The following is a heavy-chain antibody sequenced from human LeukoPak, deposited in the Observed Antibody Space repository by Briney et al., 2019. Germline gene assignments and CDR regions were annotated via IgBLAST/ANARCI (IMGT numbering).Heavy chain of an antibody. CDR1: GYSFANYW. CDR3: ARVYDAWSGFSQYYFDY. Sequence: GESLKISCKASGYSFANYWIGWVRQTPGKGLEWMGIIYPDDSDVKYSPSFQGQVTISADRSFNTAYLQWRSLKASDTAMYYCARVYDAWSGFSQYYFDYWGQGTLVTVSS. J-gene: IGHJ4*02. V-gene: IGHV5-51*01. D-gene: IGHD3-3*01. CDR2: IYPDDSDV.